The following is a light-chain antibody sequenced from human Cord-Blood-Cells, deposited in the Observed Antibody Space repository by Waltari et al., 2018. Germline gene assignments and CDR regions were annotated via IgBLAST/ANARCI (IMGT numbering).Light chain of an antibody. J-gene: IGKJ2*01. CDR2: AAS. Sequence: DIQMTQSPSSLSASVRDRVTITCRASQSISSNLNWYQQKPGKALKLLVYAASSLQSGVPSRFSGSGSGTDFTLTISSLQPEDFATYYCQQSYSTPYTVGQGTKLEIK. CDR3: QQSYSTPYT. CDR1: QSISSN. V-gene: IGKV1-39*01.